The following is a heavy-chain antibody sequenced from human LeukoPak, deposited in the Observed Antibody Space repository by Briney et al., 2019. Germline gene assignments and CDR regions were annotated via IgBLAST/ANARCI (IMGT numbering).Heavy chain of an antibody. D-gene: IGHD3-10*01. CDR1: GFTFSSYW. CDR2: IKQDGSEK. Sequence: GGSLRLSCAASGFTFSSYWMGWVRQAPGKGLEWVANIKQDGSEKYYVHSVKGRFTISRDNAKNSLYLQMNSLRAEDTAVYYCARDDFGELFSQHWGQGTLVTVSS. J-gene: IGHJ1*01. V-gene: IGHV3-7*01. CDR3: ARDDFGELFSQH.